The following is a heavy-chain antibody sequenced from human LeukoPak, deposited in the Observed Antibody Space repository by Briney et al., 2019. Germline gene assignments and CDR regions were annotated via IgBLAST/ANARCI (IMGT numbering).Heavy chain of an antibody. CDR1: GYTFTGYY. CDR3: ARDQTRGAAALDAFDI. D-gene: IGHD6-13*01. J-gene: IGHJ3*02. V-gene: IGHV1-2*02. Sequence: ASVKVSCKASGYTFTGYYMHWVRQAPGQGLESMGWINPNSGGTNYAQKFQGRVTMTRDTSISTAYMELSRLRSDDTAVYYCARDQTRGAAALDAFDIWGQGTMVTVSS. CDR2: INPNSGGT.